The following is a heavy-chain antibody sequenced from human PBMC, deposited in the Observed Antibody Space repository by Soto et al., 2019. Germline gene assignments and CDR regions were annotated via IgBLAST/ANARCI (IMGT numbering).Heavy chain of an antibody. CDR3: ARSSDIGGIDV. V-gene: IGHV4-39*01. CDR2: IYYTGTT. CDR1: GGSVSSSSYY. J-gene: IGHJ6*02. D-gene: IGHD2-15*01. Sequence: QLQLQESGPGLVKPSETLSLTCTVSGGSVSSSSYYWGWVRQPPGKGLGWIGLIYYTGTTFYNPSLKSRVTISLDTSKNQFSLKVSSLTAADTAIYYCARSSDIGGIDVWGQGTTVTVSS.